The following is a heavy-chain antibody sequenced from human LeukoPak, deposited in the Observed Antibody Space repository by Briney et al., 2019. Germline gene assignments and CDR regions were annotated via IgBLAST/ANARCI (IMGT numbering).Heavy chain of an antibody. Sequence: ASVKVSCKASDYTFTNYGITWVRQAPGQGLEWMGWISTYNGNTNYAQNLQGRVTMATDTSTSTAYMELRSLRSDDTAVYYCARAHSSGYMYYFDYWGQGTLATVSS. D-gene: IGHD3-22*01. CDR3: ARAHSSGYMYYFDY. J-gene: IGHJ4*02. CDR1: DYTFTNYG. V-gene: IGHV1-18*04. CDR2: ISTYNGNT.